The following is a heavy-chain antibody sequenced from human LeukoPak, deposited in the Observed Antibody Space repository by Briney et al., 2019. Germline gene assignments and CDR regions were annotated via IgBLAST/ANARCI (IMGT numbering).Heavy chain of an antibody. V-gene: IGHV4-34*01. CDR1: GGSFSGYY. CDR2: INHSGST. J-gene: IGHJ5*02. CDR3: ARGQGYYYGSGSYYKDNWFDP. Sequence: SETLSLTCAVYGGSFSGYYWSWIRQPPGKGLEWIGEINHSGSTNYNPSLKSRVTISVDTSKNQFSLQLSSVTAADTAVYYCARGQGYYYGSGSYYKDNWFDPWGQGTLVTVSS. D-gene: IGHD3-10*01.